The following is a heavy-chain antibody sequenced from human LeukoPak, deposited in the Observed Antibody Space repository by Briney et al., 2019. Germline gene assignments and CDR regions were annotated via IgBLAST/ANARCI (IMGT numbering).Heavy chain of an antibody. Sequence: ASVKVSCKASGYTFTGYYMHWVRPAPGQGLEWMGWINPNSGGTNYAQKFQGRVTMTRDTSISTAYMELSRLRSDDTAVYYCARDQRSMIVVVITGGDAFDIWGQGTMVTVSS. D-gene: IGHD3-22*01. CDR2: INPNSGGT. J-gene: IGHJ3*02. V-gene: IGHV1-2*02. CDR3: ARDQRSMIVVVITGGDAFDI. CDR1: GYTFTGYY.